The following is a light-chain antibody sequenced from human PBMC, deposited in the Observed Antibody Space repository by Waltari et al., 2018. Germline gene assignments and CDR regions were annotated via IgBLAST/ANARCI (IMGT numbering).Light chain of an antibody. CDR1: SSNIGSNP. CDR2: NNN. J-gene: IGLJ2*01. Sequence: QSVLPHPPSPSGTPGQGVPISCSGPSSNIGSNPITWSQPPPGPPPKLLIYNNNQRPSGVPARFSGSKSGTSASLAISGLQSEDEADYYCAAWDDSLNGHVVFGGGTKLTVL. CDR3: AAWDDSLNGHVV. V-gene: IGLV1-44*01.